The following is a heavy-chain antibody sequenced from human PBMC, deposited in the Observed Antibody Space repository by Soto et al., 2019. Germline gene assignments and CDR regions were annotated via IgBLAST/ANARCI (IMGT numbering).Heavy chain of an antibody. CDR1: GFTFSDYY. CDR3: TKAERGKTRTRI. CDR2: ISQTSTYT. D-gene: IGHD1-1*01. V-gene: IGHV3-11*06. J-gene: IGHJ4*02. Sequence: PGGSLRLSCAASGFTFSDYYMSWVRQAPGRGLEWLSYISQTSTYTTYADSVRGRFTISRDNAKNSLYLQMNSLRVEDTAVYYCTKAERGKTRTRIWGQGTLVTVSS.